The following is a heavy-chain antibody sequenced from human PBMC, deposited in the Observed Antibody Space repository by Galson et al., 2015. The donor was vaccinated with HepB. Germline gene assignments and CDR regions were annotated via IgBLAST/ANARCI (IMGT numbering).Heavy chain of an antibody. D-gene: IGHD6-13*01. CDR3: ARDKQELVVPWARGWSYWYFDL. CDR2: INPSGSST. J-gene: IGHJ2*01. CDR1: GYTFTSYY. Sequence: SVKLSCKASGYTFTSYYMHWVRQAPGQGLEWMGIINPSGSSTSYAQKFQGRVTMTRDTSTSTVYMELSSLRSEDTAVYYCARDKQELVVPWARGWSYWYFDLWGRGTLVTVSS. V-gene: IGHV1-46*01.